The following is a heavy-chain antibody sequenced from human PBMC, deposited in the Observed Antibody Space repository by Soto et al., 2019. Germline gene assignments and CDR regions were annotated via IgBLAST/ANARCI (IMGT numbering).Heavy chain of an antibody. V-gene: IGHV3-23*01. CDR3: AILNYIVLMVYAIV. CDR2: ISGSGGIT. Sequence: GGSLRLSCAAAGFTFSSYAMSWVRQAPGKGLEWVSAISGSGGITYYADSVKGRFTISRDNSKDTLYMQMNSLRAEDTAVYYCAILNYIVLMVYAIVWCQGILVTVS. J-gene: IGHJ4*02. D-gene: IGHD2-8*01. CDR1: GFTFSSYA.